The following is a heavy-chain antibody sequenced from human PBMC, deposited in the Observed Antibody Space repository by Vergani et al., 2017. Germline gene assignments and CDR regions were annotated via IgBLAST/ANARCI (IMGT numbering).Heavy chain of an antibody. Sequence: QITLKESGPTLVKPTQTLTLTCTFSGFSLSTSGVGVGWIRQPPGKALEWLALIYWDDDKRYSPSLKSRLTITKDTSKSQVVLTMTNMDPVDTATYYCARTLWFGELWQLDYWGQGTLVTVSS. J-gene: IGHJ4*02. CDR3: ARTLWFGELWQLDY. D-gene: IGHD3-10*01. CDR2: IYWDDDK. CDR1: GFSLSTSGVG. V-gene: IGHV2-5*02.